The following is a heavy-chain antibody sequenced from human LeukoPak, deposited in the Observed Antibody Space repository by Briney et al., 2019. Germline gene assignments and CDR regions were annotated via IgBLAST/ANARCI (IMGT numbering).Heavy chain of an antibody. CDR1: GGSISSHY. CDR2: IHYSGTT. V-gene: IGHV4-59*11. J-gene: IGHJ4*02. Sequence: PSETLSLTCTVSGGSISSHYWSWIRQPPGKGLEWIGSIHYSGTTYYNPSLKSRVTISVDTSKNQFSLKLSSVTAADTAVYYCARDHCTNGLCYDDRGHFDYWGQGTLVSVSS. CDR3: ARDHCTNGLCYDDRGHFDY. D-gene: IGHD2-8*01.